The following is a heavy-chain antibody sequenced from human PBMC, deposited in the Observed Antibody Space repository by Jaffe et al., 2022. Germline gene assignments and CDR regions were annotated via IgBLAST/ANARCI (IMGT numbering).Heavy chain of an antibody. CDR2: IYLHDSDT. J-gene: IGHJ4*02. CDR3: ARPTVRSGSGTYSPHYFDY. Sequence: EVQLVQSGAEVKKPGESLKISCKDSEYNFPTYWIGWVRQMPGKGLEWMGIIYLHDSDTRYSPSFQGQVTISADKSISTAYLQWNSLKASDTAMYYCARPTVRSGSGTYSPHYFDYWGQGTLVTVSS. V-gene: IGHV5-51*03. CDR1: EYNFPTYW. D-gene: IGHD3-10*01.